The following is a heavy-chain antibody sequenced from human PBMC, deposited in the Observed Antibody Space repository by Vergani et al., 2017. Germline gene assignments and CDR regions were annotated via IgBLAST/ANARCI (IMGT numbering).Heavy chain of an antibody. CDR3: ARDDYDILTGLDGNYYYYGMDV. CDR1: GFTFSSYS. V-gene: IGHV3-48*04. Sequence: VQLVESGGGVVQPGRSLRLSCAASGFTFSSYSMNWVRQAPGKGLEWVSYISSSSSTIYYADSVKGRFTISRDNAKNSLYLQMNSLRAEDTAVYYCARDDYDILTGLDGNYYYYGMDVWGQGP. J-gene: IGHJ6*02. CDR2: ISSSSSTI. D-gene: IGHD3-9*01.